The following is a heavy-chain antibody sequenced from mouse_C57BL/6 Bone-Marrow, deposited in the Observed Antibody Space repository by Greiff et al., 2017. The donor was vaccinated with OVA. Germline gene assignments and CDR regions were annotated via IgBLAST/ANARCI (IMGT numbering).Heavy chain of an antibody. CDR1: GYTFTSYW. CDR3: ARGLITTTFDY. Sequence: QVQLQQPGAELVRPGSSVKLSCKASGYTFTSYWMHWVKQRPIQGLEWIGNIDPSDSETHYNQKFKDKATLTVDKSSSTAYMQLSSLTSEDSAVYYCARGLITTTFDYWGKGTTLTVSS. D-gene: IGHD1-1*01. CDR2: IDPSDSET. J-gene: IGHJ2*01. V-gene: IGHV1-52*01.